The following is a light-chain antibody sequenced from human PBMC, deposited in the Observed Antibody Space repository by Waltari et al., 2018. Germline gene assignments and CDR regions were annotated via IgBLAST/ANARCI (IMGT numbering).Light chain of an antibody. Sequence: DIVMTQSPDSLAVSLGERATINCKSSQSVLYNSNNKNYLAWYQQKPGQPPKVLIYWASTRESGVPYRFSGSGSATDFTLTISNLQAEDVAVYFCQQYYTTPPKTFGQGTKVEIK. V-gene: IGKV4-1*01. CDR3: QQYYTTPPKT. CDR1: QSVLYNSNNKNY. CDR2: WAS. J-gene: IGKJ1*01.